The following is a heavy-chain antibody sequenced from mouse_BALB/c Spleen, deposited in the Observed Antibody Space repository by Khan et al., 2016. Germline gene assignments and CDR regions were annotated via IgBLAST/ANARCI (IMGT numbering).Heavy chain of an antibody. Sequence: VQLQESGAELVKPGASVKLSCKTSGYTFTSYWIQWVKQRPGQGLGWIGEIFPGTGTTYYNEKLKGKATLTIDTSSSTAYMQLSSLTSEDSAVYFCARVRNWYFDVWGAGTTVTVSS. CDR2: IFPGTGTT. CDR3: ARVRNWYFDV. V-gene: IGHV1S132*01. J-gene: IGHJ1*01. CDR1: GYTFTSYW.